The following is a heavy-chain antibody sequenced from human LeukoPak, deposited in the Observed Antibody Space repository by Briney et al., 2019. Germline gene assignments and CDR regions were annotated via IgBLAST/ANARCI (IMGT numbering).Heavy chain of an antibody. Sequence: ASVNVSCRASGHTFTSYGISWVRQAPGQGPEWMGWISAHNGNTNYAQKFQGRVTMTTDTSTSTAYMELRSLRSDDTAVYYCARAEYCSSTSCYSGGRLYSSSAGDYWGQGTLVTVSS. CDR3: ARAEYCSSTSCYSGGRLYSSSAGDY. CDR1: GHTFTSYG. D-gene: IGHD2-2*01. V-gene: IGHV1-18*01. CDR2: ISAHNGNT. J-gene: IGHJ4*02.